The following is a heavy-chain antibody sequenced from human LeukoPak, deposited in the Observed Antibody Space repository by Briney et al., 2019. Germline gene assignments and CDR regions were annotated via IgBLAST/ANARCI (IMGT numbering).Heavy chain of an antibody. CDR2: IYTSGST. Sequence: SETPSLTCTVSGGSISSYYWSWIRQPAGKGLEWIGRIYTSGSTNYNPSLKSRVTMSVDTSKNQFSLKLSSVTAADTAVYYCARELSIAAAGYYYYYYYMDVWGKGTTVTVSS. D-gene: IGHD6-13*01. J-gene: IGHJ6*03. CDR3: ARELSIAAAGYYYYYYYMDV. CDR1: GGSISSYY. V-gene: IGHV4-4*07.